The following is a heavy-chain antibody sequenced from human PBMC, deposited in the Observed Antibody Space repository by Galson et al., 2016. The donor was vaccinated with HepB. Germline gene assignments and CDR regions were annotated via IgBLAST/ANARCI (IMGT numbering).Heavy chain of an antibody. CDR2: FSWDDDN. Sequence: ALVIPTQTLTLTCTFSGFSLSTSGVGVGWIRQPPGKALVGLALFSWDDDNRYSPTLKNTPTNTKDTPKNQVALTVTNMDPVDTATCYCAHRPQGGPGNFDYLGQGTLVTVSS. V-gene: IGHV2-5*02. CDR1: GFSLSTSGVG. D-gene: IGHD3-10*01. CDR3: AHRPQGGPGNFDY. J-gene: IGHJ4*02.